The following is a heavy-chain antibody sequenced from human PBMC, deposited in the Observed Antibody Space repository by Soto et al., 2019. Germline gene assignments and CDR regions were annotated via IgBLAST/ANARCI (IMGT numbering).Heavy chain of an antibody. J-gene: IGHJ4*02. CDR2: IWYDGSNK. D-gene: IGHD2-8*01. CDR3: ARDGGGCTNGVCYTGDY. CDR1: GFTFSSYG. V-gene: IGHV3-33*01. Sequence: GGSLRLSCAASGFTFSSYGMHWVRQAPGKGLEWVAVIWYDGSNKYYADSVKGRFTISRDNAKNSLYLQMNSLRAEDTAVYYCARDGGGCTNGVCYTGDYWGQGTLVTVSS.